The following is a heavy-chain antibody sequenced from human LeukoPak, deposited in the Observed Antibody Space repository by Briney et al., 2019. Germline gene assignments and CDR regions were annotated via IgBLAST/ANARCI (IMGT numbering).Heavy chain of an antibody. CDR3: ARSTHDSGYYYYGMDV. Sequence: PSETLSLTCTVSGRSISSYYWSWIRQPPGKGLEWIGYIYYSGSTNYNPSLKSRVTISVDTSKNQFSLKLSSVTAADTAVYYCARSTHDSGYYYYGMDVWGQGTTVTVSS. J-gene: IGHJ6*02. CDR2: IYYSGST. CDR1: GRSISSYY. V-gene: IGHV4-59*01. D-gene: IGHD3-22*01.